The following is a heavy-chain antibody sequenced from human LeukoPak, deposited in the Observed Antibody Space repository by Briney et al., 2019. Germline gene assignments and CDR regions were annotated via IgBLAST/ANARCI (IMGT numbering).Heavy chain of an antibody. D-gene: IGHD3-9*01. Sequence: SETLSLTLTGSGGSISSYYWSWIRQPAGKGLEWVGDIYYSGSTNYNPSLKSRVTISVDTSKNQFSLKLSSVTAADTAVYYCARIITIQPFAAFDIWGQGTMVTVSS. CDR3: ARIITIQPFAAFDI. J-gene: IGHJ3*02. CDR1: GGSISSYY. V-gene: IGHV4-59*01. CDR2: IYYSGST.